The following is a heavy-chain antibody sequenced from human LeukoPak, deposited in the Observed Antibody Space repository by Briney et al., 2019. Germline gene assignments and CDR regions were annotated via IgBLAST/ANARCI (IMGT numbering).Heavy chain of an antibody. Sequence: GGSLRLXCAASGFTFSSYWMSWVRQAPGKGLEWVASIREGATGKYYVDSVRGRFTISRDDAKNSLFLQMNSLRPEDTAVFYCARLPREAIHAYGGVFDYWGQGILVSVSS. J-gene: IGHJ4*02. D-gene: IGHD4-23*01. V-gene: IGHV3-7*01. CDR2: IREGATGK. CDR1: GFTFSSYW. CDR3: ARLPREAIHAYGGVFDY.